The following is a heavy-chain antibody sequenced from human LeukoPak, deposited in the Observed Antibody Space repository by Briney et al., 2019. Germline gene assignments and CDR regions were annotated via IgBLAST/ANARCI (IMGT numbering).Heavy chain of an antibody. CDR2: IKQDGSEK. CDR1: GFTFSTYW. CDR3: ARGYYYDTSGYGSIFDY. Sequence: GGSLRLSCAASGFTFSTYWMSWVRQAPGKGLEWVANIKQDGSEKYYVDSVKGRFTISRDNAKNSLYLQMNSLRAEDTAVYYCARGYYYDTSGYGSIFDYWGQGTLVTVSS. D-gene: IGHD3-22*01. J-gene: IGHJ4*02. V-gene: IGHV3-7*01.